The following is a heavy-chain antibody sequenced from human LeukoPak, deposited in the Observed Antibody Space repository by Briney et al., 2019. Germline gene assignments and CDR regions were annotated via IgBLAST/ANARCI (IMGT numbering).Heavy chain of an antibody. D-gene: IGHD3-16*01. Sequence: GGSLRLSCAASGFSFSDTTMSWVRQAAGQGLEWVARMKEDGSDENYVDSVRGRFTISRDNARNSLHLQMKSLRAEDTAVYFCAKGGAGGGYFPTWGQGILVIVSS. CDR3: AKGGAGGGYFPT. V-gene: IGHV3-7*03. CDR1: GFSFSDTT. CDR2: MKEDGSDE. J-gene: IGHJ1*01.